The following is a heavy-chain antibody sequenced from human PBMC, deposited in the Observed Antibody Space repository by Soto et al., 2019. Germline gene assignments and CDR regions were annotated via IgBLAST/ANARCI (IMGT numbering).Heavy chain of an antibody. D-gene: IGHD1-20*01. Sequence: SETLSLTCTVSGGSVTNSSYYWGWIRQSPGKGLEWIGSVYYRGRSYSKSSVKSRVTISVDTSKNQFSLNLNSVTASDTAVYFRVSQRNTVITQDYFDYWGPGALVTVYS. CDR2: VYYRGRS. CDR3: VSQRNTVITQDYFDY. V-gene: IGHV4-39*01. J-gene: IGHJ4*02. CDR1: GGSVTNSSYY.